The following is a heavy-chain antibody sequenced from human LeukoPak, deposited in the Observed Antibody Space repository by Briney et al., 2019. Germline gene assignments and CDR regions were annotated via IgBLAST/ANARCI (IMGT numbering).Heavy chain of an antibody. J-gene: IGHJ4*02. Sequence: GGSLRLSCLTSGFTFSTNAMSWVRQAPGKGLEWLSGISGSGASTYYADSVTGRFTISRDNSRNTLYLQMNSLRGDDTAVYYCAKDVGKWESLHFFDYWGQGTLVTVSS. CDR3: AKDVGKWESLHFFDY. CDR2: ISGSGAST. V-gene: IGHV3-23*01. D-gene: IGHD1-26*01. CDR1: GFTFSTNA.